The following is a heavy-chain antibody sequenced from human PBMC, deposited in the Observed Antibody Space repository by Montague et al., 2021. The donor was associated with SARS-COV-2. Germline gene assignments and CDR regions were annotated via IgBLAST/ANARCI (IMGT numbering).Heavy chain of an antibody. Sequence: PALVKPTQTLTLTCTFSGFSLRTRGVGVGWIRQPPGKALEWLALIYWDDDERYSPSLESRPTISKDNSKNQVVLTMTKMAPVDTATYYCAHTKAPAGDRWFDPWGQGTPVTVSS. D-gene: IGHD6-13*01. V-gene: IGHV2-5*02. CDR2: IYWDDDE. J-gene: IGHJ5*02. CDR3: AHTKAPAGDRWFDP. CDR1: GFSLRTRGVG.